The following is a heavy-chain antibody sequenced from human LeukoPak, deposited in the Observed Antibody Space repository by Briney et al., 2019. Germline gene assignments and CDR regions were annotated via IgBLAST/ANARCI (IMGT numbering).Heavy chain of an antibody. CDR2: IHYSGST. CDR1: GGSISSYY. CDR3: ARGGSSSSWPFYY. J-gene: IGHJ4*02. Sequence: SETLSLTCTVSGGSISSYYWSWIRQPPGKELEWIGYIHYSGSTNYNPSLKSRVTISVDTSKNQFSLKLTSVTAADTAVYYCARGGSSSSWPFYYWGQGTLVTVSS. V-gene: IGHV4-59*01. D-gene: IGHD6-13*01.